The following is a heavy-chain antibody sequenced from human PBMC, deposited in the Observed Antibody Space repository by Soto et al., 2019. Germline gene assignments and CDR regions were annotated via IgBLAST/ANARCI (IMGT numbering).Heavy chain of an antibody. V-gene: IGHV5-10-1*01. CDR2: IDPSDSYT. CDR1: GYSFTSYW. D-gene: IGHD3-10*01. J-gene: IGHJ6*02. Sequence: ESLKISCRGSGYSFTSYWISWVRQMPGKGLEWMGRIDPSDSYTNYSPSFQGHVTISADKSISTAYLQWSSLKASDTAMYYCARLSSGDYDNYYYGMDVWGQGTTVTVSS. CDR3: ARLSSGDYDNYYYGMDV.